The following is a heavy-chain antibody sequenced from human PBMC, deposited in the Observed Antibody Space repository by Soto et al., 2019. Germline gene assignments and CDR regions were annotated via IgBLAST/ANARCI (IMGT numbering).Heavy chain of an antibody. CDR2: NYYSGST. Sequence: SGTLSLTCTVSWGSISSYYWSWIRQPPWEGLEWIGYNYYSGSTNDNPSLNSRVTISVDTSKNQFSVKLSSVTAADTAVYYCASQAGGVRYYYGMDVWGQGTTVTVSS. V-gene: IGHV4-59*08. CDR1: WGSISSYY. CDR3: ASQAGGVRYYYGMDV. D-gene: IGHD2-8*02. J-gene: IGHJ6*02.